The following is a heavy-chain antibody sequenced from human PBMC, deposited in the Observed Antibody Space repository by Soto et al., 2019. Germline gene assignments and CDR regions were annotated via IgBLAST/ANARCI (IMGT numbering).Heavy chain of an antibody. Sequence: GGSLRLSCAASGFTFSSYWMSWVRQAPGKGLEWVANIKQDGSEKYYVDSVKGRFTISRDNAKNSLYLQMNSLRAEDTAVFYCARGTPYGSADYYYYYMDVWGKGTTVTVSS. CDR3: ARGTPYGSADYYYYYMDV. CDR1: GFTFSSYW. V-gene: IGHV3-7*01. D-gene: IGHD3-16*01. CDR2: IKQDGSEK. J-gene: IGHJ6*03.